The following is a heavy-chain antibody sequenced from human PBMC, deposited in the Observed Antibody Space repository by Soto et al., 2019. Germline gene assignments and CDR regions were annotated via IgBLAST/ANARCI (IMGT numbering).Heavy chain of an antibody. CDR3: VINMRTDWYYYYYGMDV. CDR1: GGTFSSYA. CDR2: IIPIFGTA. D-gene: IGHD3-9*01. Sequence: SVKVSCKXSGGTFSSYAISWVRQAPGQGLEWMGGIIPIFGTANYAQKFQGRVTITADESTSTAYMELSSLRSEDTAVYYCVINMRTDWYYYYYGMDVWGQGTTVTVSS. J-gene: IGHJ6*02. V-gene: IGHV1-69*13.